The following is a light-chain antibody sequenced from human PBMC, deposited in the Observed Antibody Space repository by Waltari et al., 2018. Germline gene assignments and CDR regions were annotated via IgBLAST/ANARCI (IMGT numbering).Light chain of an antibody. J-gene: IGLJ2*01. V-gene: IGLV1-40*01. CDR2: GNT. Sequence: QSVLTQPPSVSGAPGQSVTISCTGRSSNIGARYVVHWYQQVPGAAPKLLSYGNTNRPSGVPDRFSGSKSGTSASLAITGLQAEDEADYYCQSYDSSLSVLFGGGTKLTVL. CDR3: QSYDSSLSVL. CDR1: SSNIGARYV.